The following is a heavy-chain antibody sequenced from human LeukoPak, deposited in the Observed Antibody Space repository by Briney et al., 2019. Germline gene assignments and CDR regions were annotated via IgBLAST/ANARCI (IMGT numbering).Heavy chain of an antibody. CDR1: GSTLTDFS. Sequence: ASVKVSCKVSGSTLTDFSIHWVRQAPGKGLEWMGGFDREDGETIYAQKFQGRVTMTEDTSTNTPYMELSSLTSEDTAVYYCSTAGLYDSSGSIDPWGQGTLVTVSS. V-gene: IGHV1-24*01. D-gene: IGHD3-22*01. J-gene: IGHJ5*02. CDR3: STAGLYDSSGSIDP. CDR2: FDREDGET.